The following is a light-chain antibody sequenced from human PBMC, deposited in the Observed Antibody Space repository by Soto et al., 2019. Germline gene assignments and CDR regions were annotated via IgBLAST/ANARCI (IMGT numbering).Light chain of an antibody. V-gene: IGKV1-5*03. Sequence: DIQMTQSPSTLSASVGDRVTITCRASQSISSWLAWYQQKPGKAPKLLIYKASRLEGGVPSRFSGSGSGTEFTLTISSLQPDDFATYYCQQYNFYPWTFGQGTKLKIK. J-gene: IGKJ1*01. CDR2: KAS. CDR3: QQYNFYPWT. CDR1: QSISSW.